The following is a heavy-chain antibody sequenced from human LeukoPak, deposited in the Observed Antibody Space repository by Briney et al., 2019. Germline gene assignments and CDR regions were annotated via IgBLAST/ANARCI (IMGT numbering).Heavy chain of an antibody. CDR1: GYTFTSYY. CDR3: ASESGSELGGPYYYYGMDV. V-gene: IGHV1-46*01. D-gene: IGHD7-27*01. J-gene: IGHJ6*02. CDR2: INPSGGST. Sequence: ASVKVSCKASGYTFTSYYMHWVRQAPGQGLEWMGIINPSGGSTSYAQKFQGRVTMTSDTSTSTVYMELSSLRSEDTAVYYCASESGSELGGPYYYYGMDVWGQGTTVTVSS.